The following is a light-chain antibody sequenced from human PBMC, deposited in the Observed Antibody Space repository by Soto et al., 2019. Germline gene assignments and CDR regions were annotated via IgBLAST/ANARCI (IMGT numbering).Light chain of an antibody. CDR3: QQRSKWPPIT. V-gene: IGKV3-11*01. Sequence: EIVLTQSPATLSLSLGERATLSCRASQSVSNYLAWYQQKPGQAPRLLIYDASNRATGIPARFSGSGSGTDFTLTINSLEPEDFAVYYCQQRSKWPPITFGQGTRLEIK. CDR2: DAS. J-gene: IGKJ5*01. CDR1: QSVSNY.